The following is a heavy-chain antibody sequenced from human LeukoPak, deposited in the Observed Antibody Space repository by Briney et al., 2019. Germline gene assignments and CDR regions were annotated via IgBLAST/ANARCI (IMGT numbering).Heavy chain of an antibody. CDR1: GFTFSSYE. V-gene: IGHV3-48*03. Sequence: PGGSLRLSCAASGFTFSSYEMNWVRQAPGKGLEWVSYISSSGSTIYYADSVNGRFTISRDNAKNSLYLQMNSLRADDTAVYYCAELGITMIGGVWGKGTTVTISS. D-gene: IGHD3-10*02. CDR2: ISSSGSTI. J-gene: IGHJ6*04. CDR3: AELGITMIGGV.